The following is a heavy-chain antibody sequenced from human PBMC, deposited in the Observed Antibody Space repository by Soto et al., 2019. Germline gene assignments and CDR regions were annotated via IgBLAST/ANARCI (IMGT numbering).Heavy chain of an antibody. D-gene: IGHD3-16*01. CDR3: AKDLRYPYYYYYYMDV. V-gene: IGHV3-30*18. CDR1: GFTFSSYG. CDR2: ISYDGSNE. Sequence: GGSLRLSCAGSGFTFSSYGMHWVRQAPGKGLEWVAVISYDGSNEYYADSVKGRFTISRDNSKNTLYLQMNSLRAEDTAVYYCAKDLRYPYYYYYYMDVWGKGTTVTVSS. J-gene: IGHJ6*03.